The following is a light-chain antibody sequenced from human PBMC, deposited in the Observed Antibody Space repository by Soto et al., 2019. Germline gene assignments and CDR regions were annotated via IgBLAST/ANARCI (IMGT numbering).Light chain of an antibody. CDR1: QSVLYSSDNKNY. CDR3: QQRSNWPLT. CDR2: DAS. Sequence: DIVMTQSPDSLAVSLGERATINCKSSQSVLYSSDNKNYLGWYQHKPGQPPRLLIYDASNRATGIPARFSGSGSGTDFILTISSLEPEDFALYYCQQRSNWPLTFGQGTRLEIK. J-gene: IGKJ5*01. V-gene: IGKV4-1*01.